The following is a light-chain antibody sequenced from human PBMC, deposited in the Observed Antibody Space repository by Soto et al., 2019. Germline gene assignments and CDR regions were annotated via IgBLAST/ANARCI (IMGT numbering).Light chain of an antibody. Sequence: QSVLTQPPSASGTPGQRVTISCSGSSSNIGGNYVYWYQQLPGTAPKLLIYSNNHRPSGVPDRFSGSKSGTSASLAIRGLRSEDEAHYYCAAWDDSLSRAVFGGGTQLTVL. V-gene: IGLV1-47*02. J-gene: IGLJ7*01. CDR2: SNN. CDR3: AAWDDSLSRAV. CDR1: SSNIGGNY.